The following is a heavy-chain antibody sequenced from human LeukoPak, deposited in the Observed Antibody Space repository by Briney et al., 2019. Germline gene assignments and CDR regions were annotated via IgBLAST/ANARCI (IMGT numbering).Heavy chain of an antibody. CDR2: ISAYNGNT. D-gene: IGHD6-19*01. Sequence: ASVKVSCKASGYTFTSYGISWVRQAPGQGLEWMGWISAYNGNTNYAQKLQGRVTMTTDTSTSTAYMELRSLRSDDTAVYYCASDSSALSSGWYGWFDPWGQGTLVTVSS. CDR3: ASDSSALSSGWYGWFDP. V-gene: IGHV1-18*01. J-gene: IGHJ5*02. CDR1: GYTFTSYG.